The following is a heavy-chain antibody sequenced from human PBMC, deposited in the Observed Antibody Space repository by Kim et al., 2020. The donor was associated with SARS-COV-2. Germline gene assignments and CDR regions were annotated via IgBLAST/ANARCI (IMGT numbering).Heavy chain of an antibody. D-gene: IGHD2-2*01. CDR1: GFTFTSSA. J-gene: IGHJ6*02. CDR2: IVVGSGNT. CDR3: AALRKGYCSSTSCPYYYYGMDV. Sequence: SVKVSCKASGFTFTSSAMQWVRQARGQRLEWIGWIVVGSGNTNYAQKFQERVTITRDMSTSTAYMELSSLRSEDTAVYYCAALRKGYCSSTSCPYYYYGMDVWGQGTTVTVSS. V-gene: IGHV1-58*02.